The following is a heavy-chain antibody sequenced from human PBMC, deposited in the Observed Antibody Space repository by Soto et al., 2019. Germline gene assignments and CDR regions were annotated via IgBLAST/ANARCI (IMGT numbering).Heavy chain of an antibody. J-gene: IGHJ6*02. CDR1: GGTFSSYP. V-gene: IGHV1-69*01. CDR3: ARVGHITNYGMAV. D-gene: IGHD1-26*01. Sequence: QVQLVQSGAEVKKPGSSVKVSCEASGGTFSSYPINWVRQAPGQGLEWMGGIIPFFGTSNYAQKLQGRVTITADESTSTAYMELRSLRSEHTAVYYCARVGHITNYGMAVWGQGTTGTVSS. CDR2: IIPFFGTS.